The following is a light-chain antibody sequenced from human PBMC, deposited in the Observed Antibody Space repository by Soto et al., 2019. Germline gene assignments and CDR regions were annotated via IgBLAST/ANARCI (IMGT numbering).Light chain of an antibody. CDR1: QAISSY. CDR2: AAS. CDR3: QQLHSFPIT. Sequence: DMELTQAATFLYDSAGNTACRKRGASQAISSYLAWYQQKPGRAPKLLIYAASTLQSGVPSRVSGSGSGTESTLTITSLPHEEFATYYCQQLHSFPITFGQGTRLEIK. V-gene: IGKV1-9*01. J-gene: IGKJ5*01.